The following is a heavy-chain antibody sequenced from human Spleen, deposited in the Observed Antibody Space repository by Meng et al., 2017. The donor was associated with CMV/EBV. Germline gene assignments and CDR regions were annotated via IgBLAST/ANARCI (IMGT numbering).Heavy chain of an antibody. Sequence: GESLKISCAASGFTFSSYAMSWVRQAPGKGLEWVSAISGSGGSTYYADSVKGRFTISRDNSKNTLYLQMNSLRAEDTAVYYCAGGRSHYYGMDVWGQGTTVTVSS. CDR1: GFTFSSYA. J-gene: IGHJ6*02. CDR3: AGGRSHYYGMDV. D-gene: IGHD2-15*01. V-gene: IGHV3-23*01. CDR2: ISGSGGST.